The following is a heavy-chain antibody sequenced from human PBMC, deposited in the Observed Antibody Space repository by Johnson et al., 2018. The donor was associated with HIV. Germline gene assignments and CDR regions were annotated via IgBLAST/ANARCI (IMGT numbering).Heavy chain of an antibody. J-gene: IGHJ3*02. CDR2: ISYDGSNK. D-gene: IGHD2-15*01. Sequence: VQLVESGGGVVQPGRSLRLSCAASGFTFSSYGMHWVRQAPGKGLEWVAVISYDGSNKYYVDSVKGRFTISRDNAKNSLYLKMNSLRAEDTDLYDCAKLRPDRSGHRSFDIWGQGTMVTVSS. V-gene: IGHV3-30*18. CDR3: AKLRPDRSGHRSFDI. CDR1: GFTFSSYG.